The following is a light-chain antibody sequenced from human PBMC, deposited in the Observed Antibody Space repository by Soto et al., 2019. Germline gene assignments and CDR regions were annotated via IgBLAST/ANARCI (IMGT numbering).Light chain of an antibody. Sequence: ALTQPRSVSGSPGQPVAISCTGTSSDVGRYDYVSWYQQHPGKAPKLIVYDVTERPSGVPDRFSGSKSGNTASLTISGLQAEDEADYSCCSFAGSYSYVFGTGTKVTVL. CDR3: CSFAGSYSYV. CDR1: SSDVGRYDY. J-gene: IGLJ1*01. V-gene: IGLV2-11*01. CDR2: DVT.